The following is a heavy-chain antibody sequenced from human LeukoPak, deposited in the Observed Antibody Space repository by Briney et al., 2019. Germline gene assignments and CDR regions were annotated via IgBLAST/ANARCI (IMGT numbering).Heavy chain of an antibody. V-gene: IGHV4-59*01. CDR2: IYYSGST. CDR3: ARVELLGSSGWPFDY. D-gene: IGHD6-19*01. CDR1: GGSISSYY. Sequence: SETLSLTCTVSGGSISSYYWSWIRQPPGKGLEWIGYIYYSGSTNYNPSLKSRVTISVDTSKNQFSLKLRSVTAADTAVYYCARVELLGSSGWPFDYWGQGTLVTVSS. J-gene: IGHJ4*02.